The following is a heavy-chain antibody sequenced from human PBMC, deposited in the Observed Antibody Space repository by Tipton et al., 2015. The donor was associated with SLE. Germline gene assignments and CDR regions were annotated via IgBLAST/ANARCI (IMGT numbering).Heavy chain of an antibody. V-gene: IGHV3-23*01. CDR3: AKDLHVDYYDSGGYHNVIDI. Sequence: SLRLSCAASGFPFSNFAMNWVRQAPGKGLEWVSAISGSGGGTHYADSVKGRFTISRDNSKNTLFLQMDSLRAEDAASYYCAKDLHVDYYDSGGYHNVIDIWGQGTMVTVSS. D-gene: IGHD3-22*01. CDR2: ISGSGGGT. J-gene: IGHJ3*02. CDR1: GFPFSNFA.